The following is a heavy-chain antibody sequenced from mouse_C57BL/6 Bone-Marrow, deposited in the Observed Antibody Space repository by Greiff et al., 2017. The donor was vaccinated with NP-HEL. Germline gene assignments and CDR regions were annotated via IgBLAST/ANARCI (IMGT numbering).Heavy chain of an antibody. V-gene: IGHV1-69*01. CDR3: ARGWSYYAMEY. CDR1: GYTFTSYW. Sequence: QVQLQQPGAELVMPGASVKLSCKASGYTFTSYWMHWVKQRPGQGLEWIGEIDPSDSYTNYNQKFKGKSTLTVDKSSSTAYMQLSSLTSEDSAVYYCARGWSYYAMEYWGRGTAVTVSA. J-gene: IGHJ4*01. CDR2: IDPSDSYT. D-gene: IGHD2-3*01.